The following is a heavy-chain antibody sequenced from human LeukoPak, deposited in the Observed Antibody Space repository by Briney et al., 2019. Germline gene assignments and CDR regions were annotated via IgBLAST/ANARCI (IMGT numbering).Heavy chain of an antibody. J-gene: IGHJ6*04. CDR2: IKQDGSER. D-gene: IGHD3-16*01. CDR3: ARGLGLYYYYGMDV. Sequence: GGSLRLSCSASGFTFSTYWMAWVRQAPGKGLEWVANIKQDGSERYYVDSGKGRFTISRDNAKNSLYMQMNSLRAEDTAVYYCARGLGLYYYYGMDVWGKGTTVTVSS. V-gene: IGHV3-7*04. CDR1: GFTFSTYW.